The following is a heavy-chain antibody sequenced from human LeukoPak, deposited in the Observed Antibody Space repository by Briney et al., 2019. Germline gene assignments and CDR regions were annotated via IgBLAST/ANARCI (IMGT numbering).Heavy chain of an antibody. CDR1: GYTFTSYG. Sequence: GASVKVSCKASGYTFTSYGIRWVRQAPGQGLERMGWISAYNGNTNYAQKLQGRVTMTTDTSTSTAYRELRSLRSDDTAVYYCARDPSSYDSSGYYYYYGMDVWGQGTTVTVSS. CDR2: ISAYNGNT. J-gene: IGHJ6*02. D-gene: IGHD3-22*01. V-gene: IGHV1-18*01. CDR3: ARDPSSYDSSGYYYYYGMDV.